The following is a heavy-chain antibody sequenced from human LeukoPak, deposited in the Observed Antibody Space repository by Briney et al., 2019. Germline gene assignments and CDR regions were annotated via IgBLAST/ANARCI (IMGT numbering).Heavy chain of an antibody. J-gene: IGHJ3*02. CDR3: ARGRSITLLRGVAMSDGFDI. V-gene: IGHV3-21*06. CDR1: GFTFSNYG. Sequence: WGSLRLSCAASGFTFSNYGMNWVRQAPGKGLEWVSFTDTSGRYVYYGDSVKGRFTISRDNAKNLLFLQMNGLRAEDTALYYCARGRSITLLRGVAMSDGFDIWGQGAMVAVSS. CDR2: TDTSGRYV. D-gene: IGHD3-10*01.